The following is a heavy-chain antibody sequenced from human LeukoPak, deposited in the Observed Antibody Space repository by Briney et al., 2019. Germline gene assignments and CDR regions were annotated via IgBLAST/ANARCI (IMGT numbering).Heavy chain of an antibody. CDR2: IYISGST. CDR1: GGSISSYY. J-gene: IGHJ5*02. Sequence: SEALSLTCTVSGGSISSYYWSWIRQPAGKGLEWIGRIYISGSTNYNPSLKSRVTMSVDTSKNQFSLKLSSVTAADAAVYYCARDMVRGVINWFDPWGQGTLVTVSS. CDR3: ARDMVRGVINWFDP. V-gene: IGHV4-4*07. D-gene: IGHD3-10*01.